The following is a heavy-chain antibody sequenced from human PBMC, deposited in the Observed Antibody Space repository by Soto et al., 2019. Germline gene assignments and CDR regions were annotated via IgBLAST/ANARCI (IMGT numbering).Heavy chain of an antibody. CDR2: IYYSGST. D-gene: IGHD3-22*01. J-gene: IGHJ3*02. CDR3: ARGEGSYYYDSSGYYYGLGAAAFDI. Sequence: SETLSLTCTVSGGSISSGGYYWSWIRQHPGKGLEWIGYIYYSGSTYYNPSLKSRFTISVETSKNQFSLKLSFVTAADTAVYYCARGEGSYYYDSSGYYYGLGAAAFDIWGQGTMVTV. CDR1: GGSISSGGYY. V-gene: IGHV4-31*03.